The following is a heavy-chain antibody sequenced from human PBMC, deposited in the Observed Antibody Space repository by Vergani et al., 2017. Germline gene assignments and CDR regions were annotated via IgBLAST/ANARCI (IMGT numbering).Heavy chain of an antibody. Sequence: QVQLQESGPGLVKPSETLSLTCTVSGGSISSYYWSWIRQPPGKGLEWIGYIYYRGSTNYNPSLKSRVTISVDTSKNQFSLKLSSVTAADTAVYYCARNDGFGELPSPYYFDYWGQGTLVTVSS. CDR2: IYYRGST. J-gene: IGHJ4*02. CDR1: GGSISSYY. CDR3: ARNDGFGELPSPYYFDY. D-gene: IGHD3-10*01. V-gene: IGHV4-59*01.